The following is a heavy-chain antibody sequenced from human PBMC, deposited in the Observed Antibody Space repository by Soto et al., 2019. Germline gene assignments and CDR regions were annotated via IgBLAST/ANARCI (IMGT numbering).Heavy chain of an antibody. CDR3: ARDGYCSGGSCYPYYYGMDV. CDR1: GFTFSSYA. Sequence: EVQLVESGGGLVQPGGSLRLSCAASGFTFSSYAMHWVRQAPGKGLEYVSAISSNGGSTYYANSVKGGFTISRDNSRNTRYLQMGSLRAEDMAVYYCARDGYCSGGSCYPYYYGMDVWGQGTTVTVSS. J-gene: IGHJ6*02. CDR2: ISSNGGST. D-gene: IGHD2-15*01. V-gene: IGHV3-64*01.